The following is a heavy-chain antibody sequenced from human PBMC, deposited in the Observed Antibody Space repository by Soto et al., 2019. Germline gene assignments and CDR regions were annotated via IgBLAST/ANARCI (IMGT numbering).Heavy chain of an antibody. CDR3: AHRHFAAPGTGWFDA. CDR1: GFSFSSTGEG. J-gene: IGHJ5*02. D-gene: IGHD6-13*01. CDR2: IYWNDDK. Sequence: SGPSGEPTQTLALTCTFSGFSFSSTGEGVGWIRQSPGKALEWLGFIYWNDDKRYSPSLKSRLTITRDTSKNQVVLTMTNMDPVDTATYYCAHRHFAAPGTGWFDAWGQGILVTVSS. V-gene: IGHV2-5*01.